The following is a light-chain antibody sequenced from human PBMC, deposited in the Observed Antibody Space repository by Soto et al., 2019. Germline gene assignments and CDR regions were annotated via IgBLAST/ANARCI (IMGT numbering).Light chain of an antibody. CDR1: SSDVGGYNY. CDR3: NSYVTGNSLI. J-gene: IGLJ2*01. V-gene: IGLV2-11*01. Sequence: QSALTQPRSVSGSPGQSVTISCTGTSSDVGGYNYVSWYQQHPGKAPKLMIYDVSKRPSGVPDRFSGSKSGNTASLTVSGLQADDEADYYCNSYVTGNSLIFGGGTKLTVL. CDR2: DVS.